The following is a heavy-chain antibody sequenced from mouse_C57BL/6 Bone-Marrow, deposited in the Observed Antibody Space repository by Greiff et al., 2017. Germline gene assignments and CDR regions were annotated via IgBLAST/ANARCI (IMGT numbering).Heavy chain of an antibody. Sequence: EVQRVESGTVLARPGASVKMSCKTSGYTFTSYWMHWVKQRPGQGLEWIGAIYPGNSDTSYNQKFKGKAKLTAVTSASTAYMELSSLTNEDSAVYYCTKDGYYDWYFDVWGTGTTVTVSS. J-gene: IGHJ1*03. CDR1: GYTFTSYW. CDR2: IYPGNSDT. CDR3: TKDGYYDWYFDV. D-gene: IGHD2-3*01. V-gene: IGHV1-5*01.